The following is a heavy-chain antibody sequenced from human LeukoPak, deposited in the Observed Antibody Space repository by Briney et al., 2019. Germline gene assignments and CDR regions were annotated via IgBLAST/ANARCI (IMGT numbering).Heavy chain of an antibody. D-gene: IGHD1-26*01. CDR3: ASGSGSYYGYYYYYMDV. CDR1: GYTFTGYY. Sequence: ASVKVSCKASGYTFTGYYMHWVRQAPGQGLEWMGWINPNSGGTNYAQKFQGRVTMTRDTSISTAYMELSRLRSDDTAVYYCASGSGSYYGYYYYYMDVWGKGTTVTASS. CDR2: INPNSGGT. V-gene: IGHV1-2*02. J-gene: IGHJ6*03.